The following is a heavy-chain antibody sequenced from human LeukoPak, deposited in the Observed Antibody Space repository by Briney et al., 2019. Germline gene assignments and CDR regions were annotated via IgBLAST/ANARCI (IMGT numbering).Heavy chain of an antibody. Sequence: PGGSLRLSCAASGFTFSSYAMSWVRQAPGKGLEWVSVTYPGGSSYYAASVKGRFTISRDNSKNTLNLQMNSLRAEDTAVYYCARALIYYYDNSGYYPNDYWSQGTLVTVSS. V-gene: IGHV3-66*01. CDR2: TYPGGSS. D-gene: IGHD3-22*01. CDR3: ARALIYYYDNSGYYPNDY. J-gene: IGHJ4*02. CDR1: GFTFSSYA.